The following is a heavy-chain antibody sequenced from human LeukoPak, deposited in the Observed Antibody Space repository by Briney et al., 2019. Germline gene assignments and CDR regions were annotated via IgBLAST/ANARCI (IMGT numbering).Heavy chain of an antibody. V-gene: IGHV3-23*01. CDR1: EYTFSSYA. Sequence: GGSLRLSCAASEYTFSSYAMQWVRQAPGKGLEWVSGISASGGSTYYADSVKGRFTISRDNSKNTLYLQMNSLRAEDTAIYYCAKYVSAKGPPYGLDVWGQGTTVTVSS. D-gene: IGHD2/OR15-2a*01. J-gene: IGHJ6*02. CDR3: AKYVSAKGPPYGLDV. CDR2: ISASGGST.